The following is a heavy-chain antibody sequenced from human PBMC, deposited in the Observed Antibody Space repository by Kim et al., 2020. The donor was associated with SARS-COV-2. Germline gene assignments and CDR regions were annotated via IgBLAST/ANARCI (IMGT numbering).Heavy chain of an antibody. J-gene: IGHJ4*02. CDR3: ARGPAYVDDSSGYYYDFDY. D-gene: IGHD3-22*01. V-gene: IGHV1-18*01. Sequence: ASVNVSCKASGYTFTSYGISWVRQAPGQGLEWMGWISAYNGNTNYAQKLQGRVTMTTDTSTSTAYMELRSLRSDDTAVYYCARGPAYVDDSSGYYYDFDYWGQGTLVTVSS. CDR1: GYTFTSYG. CDR2: ISAYNGNT.